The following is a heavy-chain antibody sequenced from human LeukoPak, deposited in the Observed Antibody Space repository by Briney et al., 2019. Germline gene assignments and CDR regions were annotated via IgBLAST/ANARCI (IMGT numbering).Heavy chain of an antibody. CDR1: GYTFISSA. CDR2: INAGNGNT. V-gene: IGHV1-3*01. D-gene: IGHD3-22*01. Sequence: ASVKVSCKASGYTFISSAMNWVRQAPGQRLEWMGWINAGNGNTKYSQKFQDRVTITRDTSASTAYMKLSSLRSEDTAVYYCVTSSGYYSPFDYWGQGTLVTVSS. J-gene: IGHJ4*02. CDR3: VTSSGYYSPFDY.